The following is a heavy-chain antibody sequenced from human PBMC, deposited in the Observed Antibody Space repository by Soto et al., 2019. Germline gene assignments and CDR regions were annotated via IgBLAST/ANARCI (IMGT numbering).Heavy chain of an antibody. CDR2: ISSSSSYT. CDR1: GFTFSDYY. CDR3: ARTIESIVGATRHNWFDP. V-gene: IGHV3-11*06. Sequence: GGSLRLSCAASGFTFSDYYMSWIRQAPGKGLEWVSYISSSSSYTNYADSVKGRFTISRDNAKNSLYLQMNSLRAEDTAVYYCARTIESIVGATRHNWFDPWGQGTLVTVSS. D-gene: IGHD1-26*01. J-gene: IGHJ5*02.